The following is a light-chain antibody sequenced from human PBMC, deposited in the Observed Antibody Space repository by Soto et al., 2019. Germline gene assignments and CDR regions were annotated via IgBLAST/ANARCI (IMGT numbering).Light chain of an antibody. V-gene: IGLV2-14*01. CDR1: SSDVGGYNY. Sequence: ALTQPASVSGSPGQSITISCTGTSSDVGGYNYVSWYQQHPGKVPKLMIYEVFRRPSGISNRFSGSKSGNTASLTISGLQAEDEADYYCCSYTTTSTFVFGGGTKLTVL. CDR3: CSYTTTSTFV. J-gene: IGLJ2*01. CDR2: EVF.